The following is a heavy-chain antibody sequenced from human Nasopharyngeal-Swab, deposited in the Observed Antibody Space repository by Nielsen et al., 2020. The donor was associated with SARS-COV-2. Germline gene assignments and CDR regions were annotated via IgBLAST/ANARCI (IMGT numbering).Heavy chain of an antibody. J-gene: IGHJ2*01. CDR3: AREVEMATIGYWYFDL. V-gene: IGHV3-11*01. CDR2: ISSSGSTI. Sequence: GGSLRLSCAASGFTFSDYYMSWIRQAPGKGLEWVSYISSSGSTIYYADSVEGRFTISRDNAKNSLYLQMNSLRAEDTAVYYCAREVEMATIGYWYFDLWGRGTLVTVSS. D-gene: IGHD5-24*01. CDR1: GFTFSDYY.